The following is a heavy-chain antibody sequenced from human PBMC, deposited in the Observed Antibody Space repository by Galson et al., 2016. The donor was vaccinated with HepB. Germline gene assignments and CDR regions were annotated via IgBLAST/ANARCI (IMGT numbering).Heavy chain of an antibody. Sequence: LRLSCAASGFTFSSYSMNWVRQAPGQGLEWVAGINWNGDTTGYAGSLKGRFTVSRDNAKNSLYLQMNSLRAEDSALYYCARVRYYGSVNYPPSIDFWGQGTLVTVSS. CDR2: INWNGDTT. J-gene: IGHJ4*02. CDR3: ARVRYYGSVNYPPSIDF. V-gene: IGHV3-20*04. D-gene: IGHD3-10*01. CDR1: GFTFSSYS.